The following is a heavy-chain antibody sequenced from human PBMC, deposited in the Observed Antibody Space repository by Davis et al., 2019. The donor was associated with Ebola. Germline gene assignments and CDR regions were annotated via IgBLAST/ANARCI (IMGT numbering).Heavy chain of an antibody. V-gene: IGHV4-59*01. Sequence: MPGGSLRLSCTVSGGSISSYYWSWIRQPPGKGLEWIGYIYYSGSTYYNPSLKSRVTISVDTSKNQFSLKLSSVTAADTAVYYCARDFWSGYPGAYGLDVWGQGTTVTVSS. CDR3: ARDFWSGYPGAYGLDV. CDR2: IYYSGST. J-gene: IGHJ6*02. D-gene: IGHD3-3*01. CDR1: GGSISSYY.